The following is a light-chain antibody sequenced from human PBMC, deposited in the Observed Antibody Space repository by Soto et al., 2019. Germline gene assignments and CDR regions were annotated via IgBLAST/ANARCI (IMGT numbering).Light chain of an antibody. CDR3: QQYGGSPEYT. CDR1: QSVSSNY. Sequence: EIVLTQSPGTLSLSPGERATLSCRASQSVSSNYLAWYQQKPGQAPRLLIHGASSRATGIPDRFSGSGSGTDFTLTISRLEPEDFAVYYCQQYGGSPEYTFGQGTKLEIK. J-gene: IGKJ2*01. CDR2: GAS. V-gene: IGKV3-20*01.